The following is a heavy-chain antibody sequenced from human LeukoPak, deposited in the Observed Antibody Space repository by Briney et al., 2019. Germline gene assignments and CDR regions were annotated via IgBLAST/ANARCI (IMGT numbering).Heavy chain of an antibody. Sequence: SETLSLTCAVYTGSFSGYFWIWIRQPPGKGLEWIGEINHSGGTNYNPSLKGRVTISTDPSTNQFSLKVTSVTAADTAVYYCARGPRAPNGVLPWYFDLWGRGNLVVVSS. V-gene: IGHV4-34*01. CDR2: INHSGGT. J-gene: IGHJ2*01. CDR1: TGSFSGYF. CDR3: ARGPRAPNGVLPWYFDL. D-gene: IGHD4-17*01.